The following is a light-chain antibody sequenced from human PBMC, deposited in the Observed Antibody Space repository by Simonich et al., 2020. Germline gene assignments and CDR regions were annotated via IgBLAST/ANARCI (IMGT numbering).Light chain of an antibody. V-gene: IGLV2-23*01. Sequence: QSALTQPASVSGSPGQSITISCTGTRRDVGSYNLFSWYQQHPGKAPKLMIYEGSKRPSGVSNRFSGSKSGNTASLTIAVLQAEDEADYYCCSYAGSSTSVVFGGGTKLTVL. J-gene: IGLJ2*01. CDR3: CSYAGSSTSVV. CDR1: RRDVGSYNL. CDR2: EGS.